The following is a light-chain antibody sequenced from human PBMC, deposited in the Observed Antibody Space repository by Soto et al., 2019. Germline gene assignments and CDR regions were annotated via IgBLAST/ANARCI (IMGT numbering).Light chain of an antibody. CDR3: QQRSIRPLT. CDR2: GAS. J-gene: IGKJ5*01. Sequence: ENVLTQSPGTLSMSPGERVTLSCRASQDIRSHLAWYQQKPGQAPRLLVFGASSRATGVPDRFSGSGSGTDFTLTISSLEPEDFAVYYCQQRSIRPLTFGQGTRLEIK. CDR1: QDIRSH. V-gene: IGKV3-11*01.